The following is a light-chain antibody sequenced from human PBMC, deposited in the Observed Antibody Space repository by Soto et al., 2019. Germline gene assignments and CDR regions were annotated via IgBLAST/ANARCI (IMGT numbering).Light chain of an antibody. Sequence: QSALTQPPSASGSPGQSVTISCTGTSSDVGGYNYVSWYQQHPGKAPKLMIYEVSKRPSGVPDRFSGSKSGNTASLTVSGLQAGDEADYYCSSYAGIHVVFGGGTKLTVL. V-gene: IGLV2-8*01. CDR2: EVS. CDR1: SSDVGGYNY. J-gene: IGLJ2*01. CDR3: SSYAGIHVV.